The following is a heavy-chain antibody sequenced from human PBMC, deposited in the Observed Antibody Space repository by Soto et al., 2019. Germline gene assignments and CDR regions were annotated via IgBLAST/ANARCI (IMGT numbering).Heavy chain of an antibody. J-gene: IGHJ4*02. V-gene: IGHV3-74*01. CDR1: GFTFSSYW. CDR3: SSETAPFYSISSCHYFAI. CDR2: SNSDGSIK. D-gene: IGHD3-3*02. Sequence: GGSLRLSCAASGFTFSSYWMHWVRQAPEKGLVWVSRSNSDGSIKNYADSVKGRFTISRDNSKNTLYLQLSSLRVEDTAVYYCSSETAPFYSISSCHYFAIWGQGTPVTVSS.